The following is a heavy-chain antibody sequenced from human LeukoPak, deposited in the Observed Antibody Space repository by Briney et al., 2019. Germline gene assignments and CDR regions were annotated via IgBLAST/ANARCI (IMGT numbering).Heavy chain of an antibody. CDR3: AREVPLLRYFDWWSREVVSDY. D-gene: IGHD3-9*01. Sequence: PSETLSLTCTVSGYSISSGYYWGWIRQPPGKGLEWIGSIYHSGSTYYNPSLKSRVTISVDTSKNQFSLKLSSVTAADTAVYYCAREVPLLRYFDWWSREVVSDYWGQGTLVTVSS. CDR1: GYSISSGYY. J-gene: IGHJ4*02. CDR2: IYHSGST. V-gene: IGHV4-38-2*02.